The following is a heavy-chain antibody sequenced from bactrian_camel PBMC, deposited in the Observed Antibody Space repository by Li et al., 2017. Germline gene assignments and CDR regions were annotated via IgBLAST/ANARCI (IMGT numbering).Heavy chain of an antibody. D-gene: IGHD2*01. CDR1: GYNFRGRR. CDR3: AAGGGNGAFCYTGERSMDY. V-gene: IGHV3S31*01. CDR2: IGMTTNNT. Sequence: DVQLVESGGGSVQPGGSLRLTCTASGYNFRGRRRAWCHQAPGKAREGVAAIGMTTNNTFYADSVKGRFIISRGHAKNTIYLQMNNLKPEDTAMYYCAAGGGNGAFCYTGERSMDYWGQGTQVTVS. J-gene: IGHJ4*01.